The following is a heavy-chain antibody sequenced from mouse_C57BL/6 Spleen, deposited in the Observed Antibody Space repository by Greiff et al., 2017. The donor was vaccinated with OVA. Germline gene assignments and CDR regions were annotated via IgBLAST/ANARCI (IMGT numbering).Heavy chain of an antibody. CDR3: ARPGGTGFAY. D-gene: IGHD3-3*01. CDR2: IYPRSGNT. Sequence: VKLQESGAELARPGASVKLSCKASGYTFTSYGISWVKQRTGQGLEWIGEIYPRSGNTYYNEKFKGKATLTADKSSSTAYMELRSLTSEDSAVYFCARPGGTGFAYWGQGTLVTVSA. V-gene: IGHV1-81*01. CDR1: GYTFTSYG. J-gene: IGHJ3*01.